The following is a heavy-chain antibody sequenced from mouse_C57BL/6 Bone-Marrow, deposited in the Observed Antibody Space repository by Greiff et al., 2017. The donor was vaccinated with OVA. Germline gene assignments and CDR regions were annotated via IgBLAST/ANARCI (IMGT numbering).Heavy chain of an antibody. CDR3: ARYRGDGYYDYWYFDV. V-gene: IGHV1-77*01. J-gene: IGHJ1*03. Sequence: VQLVESGAELVKPGASVKISCKASGYTFTDYYINWVKQRPGQGLEWIGKIGPGSGSTYYNEKFKGKATLTADKSSSTAYMQLSSLTSEDSAVYFCARYRGDGYYDYWYFDVWGTGTTVTVSS. CDR1: GYTFTDYY. CDR2: IGPGSGST. D-gene: IGHD2-3*01.